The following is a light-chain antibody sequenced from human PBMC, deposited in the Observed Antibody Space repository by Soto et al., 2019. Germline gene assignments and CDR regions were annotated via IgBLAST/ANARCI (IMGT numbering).Light chain of an antibody. CDR3: MQGTHWPPVP. CDR2: KAF. Sequence: EVVMTQSPLSLPVTLGQPASISCRSSQSLVYSDGNAYLSWLQQRPGQSPRRLIYKAFNRDSGVTDRVTGSGSGTDFTLKISRVEAEDVGVYYCMQGTHWPPVPFRQGTKLDIK. V-gene: IGKV2-30*01. CDR1: QSLVYSDGNAY. J-gene: IGKJ2*01.